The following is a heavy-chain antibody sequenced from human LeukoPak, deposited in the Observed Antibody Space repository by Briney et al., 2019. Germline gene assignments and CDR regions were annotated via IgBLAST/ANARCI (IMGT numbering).Heavy chain of an antibody. Sequence: GGSLRLSCAASGFTFSSYAMSWVRQAPGKGLEWVSAISGSGGSTYYTDSVKGRFTISRDNSKNTLYLQMNSLRAEDTAVYYCAKDLRITMVRGAFDIWGQGTMVTVSS. J-gene: IGHJ3*02. D-gene: IGHD3-10*01. CDR3: AKDLRITMVRGAFDI. CDR2: ISGSGGST. CDR1: GFTFSSYA. V-gene: IGHV3-23*01.